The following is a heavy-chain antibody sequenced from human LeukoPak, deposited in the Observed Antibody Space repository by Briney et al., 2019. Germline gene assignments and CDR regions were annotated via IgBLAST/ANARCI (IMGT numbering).Heavy chain of an antibody. Sequence: TLSLTCTVSGGSISTYYWSWIRQPPGKALEWLALIYWNDDKRYSPSLKSRLTITKDTSKNQVVLTMTNMDPVDTATYYCAHSSLAAAGPLFDYWGQGTLVTVSS. CDR1: GGSISTYYW. J-gene: IGHJ4*02. V-gene: IGHV2-5*01. D-gene: IGHD6-13*01. CDR2: IYWNDDK. CDR3: AHSSLAAAGPLFDY.